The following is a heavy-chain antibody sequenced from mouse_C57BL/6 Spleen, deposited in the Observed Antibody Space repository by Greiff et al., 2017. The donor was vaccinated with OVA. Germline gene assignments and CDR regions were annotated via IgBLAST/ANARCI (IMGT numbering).Heavy chain of an antibody. V-gene: IGHV1-50*01. CDR3: ARRPPTDYSNYEVDY. D-gene: IGHD2-5*01. CDR2: IDPSDSYT. J-gene: IGHJ2*01. CDR1: GYTFTSYW. Sequence: QVQLKQPGAELVKPGASVKLSCKASGYTFTSYWMQWVKQRPGQGLEWIGEIDPSDSYTNYNQKFKGKATLTVDTSSSTAYMQLSSLTSEDSAVYYCARRPPTDYSNYEVDYWGQGTTLTVSS.